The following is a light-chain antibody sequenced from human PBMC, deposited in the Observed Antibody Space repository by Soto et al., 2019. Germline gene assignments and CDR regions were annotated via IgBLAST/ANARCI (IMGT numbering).Light chain of an antibody. CDR3: SSFTKTDTWV. CDR1: SGDIGSYNY. Sequence: QSVLTQPASVSGSPGQTITISCTGTSGDIGSYNYVSWCQQHPGKAPKLIIYEGSSRPSGVSDRFSGSKSGNTASLTISGLQAEDEADYYCSSFTKTDTWVFGGGTQLNVL. V-gene: IGLV2-14*01. J-gene: IGLJ3*02. CDR2: EGS.